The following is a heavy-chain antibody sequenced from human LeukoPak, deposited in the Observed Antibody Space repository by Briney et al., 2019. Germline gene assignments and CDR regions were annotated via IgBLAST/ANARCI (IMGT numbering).Heavy chain of an antibody. D-gene: IGHD2-21*02. CDR1: GGSMSSYY. CDR3: ARVCGGDCYPLGLDP. Sequence: SETLSLTCTVSGGSMSSYYWSWIRQPPGKGLEWIGYIYYSGSTNYNPSLKSRVTISVDTSKNKFSLKVRSVTAADTAVYYCARVCGGDCYPLGLDPWGQGTLVTVSS. CDR2: IYYSGST. J-gene: IGHJ5*02. V-gene: IGHV4-59*01.